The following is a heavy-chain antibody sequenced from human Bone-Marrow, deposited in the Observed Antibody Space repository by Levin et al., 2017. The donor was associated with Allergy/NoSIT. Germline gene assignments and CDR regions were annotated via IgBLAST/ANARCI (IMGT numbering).Heavy chain of an antibody. CDR2: MKQDGTEK. CDR3: ARDGPVGHFYESTGYFDN. D-gene: IGHD3-22*01. CDR1: GFTFTSYW. J-gene: IGHJ4*02. V-gene: IGHV3-7*01. Sequence: GGSLRLSCAASGFTFTSYWINWLRQAPGKGLEWVANMKQDGTEKYYADSVKGRFTISRDNAKNSLYLQMNSLRAEDTAVYYCARDGPVGHFYESTGYFDNWGPGTLVTVSS.